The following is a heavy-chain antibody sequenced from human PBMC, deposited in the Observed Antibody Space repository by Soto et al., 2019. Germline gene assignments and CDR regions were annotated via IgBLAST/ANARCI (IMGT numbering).Heavy chain of an antibody. V-gene: IGHV3-11*06. CDR1: GFTFSDYY. CDR3: ARCCYYYGMDV. CDR2: ISSSSSYT. J-gene: IGHJ6*02. Sequence: GGSLRLSCAASGFTFSDYYMSWIRQAPGKGLEWVSYISSSSSYTNYADSVKGRFTISRDNAKNSLYLQMNRLRAEYPALYYCARCCYYYGMDVWGQGTTVTVSS.